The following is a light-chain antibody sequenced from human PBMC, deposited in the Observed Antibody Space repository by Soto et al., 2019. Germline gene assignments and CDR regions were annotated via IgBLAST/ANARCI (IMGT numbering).Light chain of an antibody. CDR2: EGG. CDR3: CSYAGSDAFQVI. V-gene: IGLV2-23*01. CDR1: SSDAGSYAL. J-gene: IGLJ2*01. Sequence: QSALSQPASVSGSPGQSITISCTGTSSDAGSYALVSWYQRHLGKAPKLIIYEGGKRPSEVSARFSGSSSGNTASLTISRLQAEDEADYYCCSYAGSDAFQVIFGGGTKLTVL.